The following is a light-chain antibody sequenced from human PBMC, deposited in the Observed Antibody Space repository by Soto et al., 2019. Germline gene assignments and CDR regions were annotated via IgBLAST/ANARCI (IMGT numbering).Light chain of an antibody. CDR2: DVS. J-gene: IGLJ1*01. CDR1: SSDVGGYNY. Sequence: QSALTQPASVSGSPGQSITISCTGTSSDVGGYNYVSWYQQHPGKAPKLMIYDVSNRPSGVSNRFSGSKYGNTASLTTSGLEDDDEADSYWSSYTRSSTPVFGTGAKLTV. V-gene: IGLV2-14*01. CDR3: SSYTRSSTPV.